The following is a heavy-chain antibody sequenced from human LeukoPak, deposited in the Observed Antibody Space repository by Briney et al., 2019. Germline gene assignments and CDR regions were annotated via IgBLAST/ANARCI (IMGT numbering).Heavy chain of an antibody. Sequence: SETLSLTSTVSGGSISDYYWSWLRQPPGKRLEWFGWIVGSGSSNYHTSLKSRLTISIDTSKNQFSLKLTSATAADTAVYYCAREKDTGSNHAKIRYDIWGQGTMVTVSS. V-gene: IGHV4-59*01. CDR1: GGSISDYY. J-gene: IGHJ3*02. CDR3: AREKDTGSNHAKIRYDI. CDR2: IVGSGSS. D-gene: IGHD1-26*01.